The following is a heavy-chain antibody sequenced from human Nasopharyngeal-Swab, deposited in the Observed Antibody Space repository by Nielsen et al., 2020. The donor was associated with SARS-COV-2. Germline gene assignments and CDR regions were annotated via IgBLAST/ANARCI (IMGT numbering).Heavy chain of an antibody. CDR1: GFTFSYYA. V-gene: IGHV3-21*01. J-gene: IGHJ4*02. Sequence: GESLKISCAASGFTFSYYAMNWVRRAPGKGLEWVSGIVGDSSEIYYADSVKGRFTISRDNAKNTLYLQMNSLRAEDTAVYYCVRATNLGGSLWVPDYWGQGTLVTVSS. CDR2: IVGDSSEI. CDR3: VRATNLGGSLWVPDY. D-gene: IGHD5-12*01.